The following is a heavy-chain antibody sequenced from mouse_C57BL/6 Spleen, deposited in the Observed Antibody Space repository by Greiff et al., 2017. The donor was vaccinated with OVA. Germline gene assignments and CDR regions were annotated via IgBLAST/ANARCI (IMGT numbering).Heavy chain of an antibody. CDR3: ARRSAGAWFAY. Sequence: VQLQQSGPELVKPGASVKLSCKASGYAFSSSWMNWVKQRPGKGLEWIGRIYPGDGDTNYNGKFKGRATLTADKSSSTAYMQLSSLTSEDSAVYFCARRSAGAWFAYWGQGTLVTVSA. CDR2: IYPGDGDT. J-gene: IGHJ3*01. V-gene: IGHV1-82*01. D-gene: IGHD6-1*01. CDR1: GYAFSSSW.